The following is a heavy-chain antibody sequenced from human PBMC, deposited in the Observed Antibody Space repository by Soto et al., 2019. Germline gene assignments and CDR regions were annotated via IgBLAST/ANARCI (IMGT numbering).Heavy chain of an antibody. CDR3: ARILEGVYACDI. J-gene: IGHJ3*02. Sequence: SGPTLVNPTQTLTLTCTFSGFSLSTSGMRVSWIRQPPGKALEWLARIDWDDDKFYSTSLKTRLTISKDTSKNQVVLTMTNMDPVDTATYYCARILEGVYACDIWGQGTMVTVSS. D-gene: IGHD3-10*01. CDR2: IDWDDDK. V-gene: IGHV2-70*04. CDR1: GFSLSTSGMR.